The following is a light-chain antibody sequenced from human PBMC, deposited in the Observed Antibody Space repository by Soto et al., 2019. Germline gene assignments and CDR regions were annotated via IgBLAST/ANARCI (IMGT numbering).Light chain of an antibody. V-gene: IGLV2-23*02. CDR1: SSDIGLYDL. CDR3: CSYAGFTTYD. CDR2: GVN. J-gene: IGLJ1*01. Sequence: QSVLTQPASVSGSPGQSVTISCTGTSSDIGLYDLVSWYRQYPGKAPKLLIYGVNKRPSGVSDRFSASKSGSTASLTISGLQAEDEAAYYCCSYAGFTTYDFGTGTKVTVL.